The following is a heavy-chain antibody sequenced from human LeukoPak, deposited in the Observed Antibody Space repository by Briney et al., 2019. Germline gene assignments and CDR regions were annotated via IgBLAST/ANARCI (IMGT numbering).Heavy chain of an antibody. CDR3: ARLVPDYYYYYYMDV. J-gene: IGHJ6*03. D-gene: IGHD3-10*01. CDR2: MNPNSGNT. CDR1: GYTFTSYY. Sequence: ASVKVSCKASGYTFTSYYMHWVRQATGQGLEWMGWMNPNSGNTGYAQKFQGRVTMTRNTSISTAYMELSSLRSEDTAVYYCARLVPDYYYYYYMDVWGKGTTVTISS. V-gene: IGHV1-8*02.